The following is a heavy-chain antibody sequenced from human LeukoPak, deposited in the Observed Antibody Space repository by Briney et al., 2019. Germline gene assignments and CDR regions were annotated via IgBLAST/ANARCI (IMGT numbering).Heavy chain of an antibody. J-gene: IGHJ4*02. V-gene: IGHV4-59*01. CDR3: ARARYSSSPFDY. CDR2: IYDSGST. CDR1: GGSISSYY. Sequence: SETLSLTCTVSGGSISSYYWSWIRQPPGKGLEWIGYIYDSGSTNYRPSLKSRVTISVDTSKNQLSLKLSSVTAADTALYYCARARYSSSPFDYWGQGTLVTVSS. D-gene: IGHD6-6*01.